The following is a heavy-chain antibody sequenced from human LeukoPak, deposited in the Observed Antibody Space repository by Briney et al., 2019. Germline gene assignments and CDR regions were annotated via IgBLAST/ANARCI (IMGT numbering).Heavy chain of an antibody. Sequence: ASVKVSCKASGYTFTSYDINWVRQATGQGLEWMGWMNPNSGNTGYAQKFQGRVTMTRNTSISTAYMELSSLRSEDTAVYYCASTVTTSGQERGDAFDIWGQGTMVTVSS. V-gene: IGHV1-8*01. CDR1: GYTFTSYD. J-gene: IGHJ3*02. D-gene: IGHD4-17*01. CDR2: MNPNSGNT. CDR3: ASTVTTSGQERGDAFDI.